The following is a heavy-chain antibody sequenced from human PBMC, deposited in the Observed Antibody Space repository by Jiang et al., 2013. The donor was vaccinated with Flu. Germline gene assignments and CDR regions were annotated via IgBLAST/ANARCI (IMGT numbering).Heavy chain of an antibody. Sequence: QLLESGGGLVQPGGSLRLSCTASGFSFSISAMSWVRQAPGKGLEWVSAINGGGANTYYADSVKGRFTTSRDNSKNTLFLQLNSLRDEDTAIYYCAKETKIGDYWEYFDYWGQGILVTVSS. D-gene: IGHD2-8*02. CDR2: INGGGANT. CDR3: AKETKIGDYWEYFDY. J-gene: IGHJ4*02. CDR1: GFSFSISA. V-gene: IGHV3-23*01.